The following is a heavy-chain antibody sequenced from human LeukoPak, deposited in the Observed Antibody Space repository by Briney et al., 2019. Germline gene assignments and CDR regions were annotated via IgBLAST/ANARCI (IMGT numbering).Heavy chain of an antibody. Sequence: GGSLRLSCAASGFTVSSNYMSWVRQAPGRGLEWVGRIKAKTDGGTTDYPAPVRGRFTISRDDSTNTLSLQMDSLKTEDTAVYYCITDARYTYYLGLDVWGQGTTVTVSS. D-gene: IGHD5-24*01. J-gene: IGHJ6*02. CDR3: ITDARYTYYLGLDV. CDR1: GFTVSSNY. CDR2: IKAKTDGGTT. V-gene: IGHV3-15*05.